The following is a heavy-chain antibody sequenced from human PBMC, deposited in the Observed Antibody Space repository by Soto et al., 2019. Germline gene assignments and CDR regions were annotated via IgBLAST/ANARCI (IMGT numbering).Heavy chain of an antibody. D-gene: IGHD3-9*01. Sequence: SGPTLVNPTQTLTLTCTLSGFSLTTSGVGVGWIRQPPGKALEWLALIYWDDEKRYSPSLKSRLTIAKDTSKNQVVLTVTNMDPVDTATYYCARKGPEDWPLDYWGQGTLVTVSS. CDR3: ARKGPEDWPLDY. CDR2: IYWDDEK. V-gene: IGHV2-5*02. J-gene: IGHJ4*02. CDR1: GFSLTTSGVG.